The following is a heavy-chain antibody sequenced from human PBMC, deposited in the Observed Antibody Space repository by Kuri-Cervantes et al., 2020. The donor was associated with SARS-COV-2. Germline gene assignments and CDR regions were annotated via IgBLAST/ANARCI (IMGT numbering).Heavy chain of an antibody. V-gene: IGHV3-43*01. Sequence: GGSLRLSCAASRFTFYDRFTFDDYTMHWVRQAPGKGLEWASLISWDGGSTYYADSVKGRFTISRDNSRESLYLQMNSLRAEDTAVYYCARGFYYDSSGPAGGVDYMDVWGKGTTVTVSS. J-gene: IGHJ6*03. CDR3: ARGFYYDSSGPAGGVDYMDV. CDR2: ISWDGGST. D-gene: IGHD3-22*01. CDR1: RFTFYDRFTFDDYT.